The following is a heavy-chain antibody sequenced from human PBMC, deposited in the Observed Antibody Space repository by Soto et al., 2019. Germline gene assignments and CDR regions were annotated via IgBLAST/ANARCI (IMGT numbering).Heavy chain of an antibody. Sequence: GGYLRLSCAASGFTFSSYSMNGVRHATGKGLEWVSYISSSSSTIYYADSVKGRFTISRDNAKNSLYLQMNSLRDEDTAVYYCARDHWSEYVMSFCGQGSTVTVSS. CDR1: GFTFSSYS. J-gene: IGHJ6*02. D-gene: IGHD3-3*01. CDR3: ARDHWSEYVMSF. V-gene: IGHV3-48*02. CDR2: ISSSSSTI.